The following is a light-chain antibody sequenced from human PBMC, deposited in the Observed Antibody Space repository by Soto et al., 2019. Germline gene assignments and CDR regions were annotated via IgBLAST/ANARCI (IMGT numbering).Light chain of an antibody. CDR1: HSISTW. CDR2: KAS. V-gene: IGKV1-5*03. Sequence: DIQMTPSPSPLSASVVDIVTIICPASHSISTWLACYQQKAGKAPKLLIYKASSLESGVPSRFSGSGSGTEFTLTISSLQPDDFATYYCQNYNSYPWTFGQGTKVDIK. CDR3: QNYNSYPWT. J-gene: IGKJ1*01.